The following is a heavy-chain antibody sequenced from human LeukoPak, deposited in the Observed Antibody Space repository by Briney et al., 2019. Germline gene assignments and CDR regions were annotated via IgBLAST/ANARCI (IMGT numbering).Heavy chain of an antibody. D-gene: IGHD2-21*01. V-gene: IGHV3-21*01. CDR3: TRDRREHIVVFGVVYVYPMDI. Sequence: GGSLTLSCAASGFTFSTSTLNWVRQAPGRGLEWVSSISTGGAYIYYADSVKGRFTISRDDAQNSLYLQMDSLRAEDTAVYYCTRDRREHIVVFGVVYVYPMDIWGQGAKVMVSS. CDR2: ISTGGAYI. J-gene: IGHJ3*02. CDR1: GFTFSTST.